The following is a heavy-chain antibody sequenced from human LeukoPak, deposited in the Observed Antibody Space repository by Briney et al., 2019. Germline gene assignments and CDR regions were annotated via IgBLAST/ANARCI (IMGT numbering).Heavy chain of an antibody. CDR2: ISSSSSYT. D-gene: IGHD3-22*01. Sequence: TGGSLRLSCAASGFTFSSYGMHWVRQAPGKGLEWVSYISSSSSYTNYADSVKGRFTISRANAKNSLYLQMHSLRAEDTAVYYCARGPHYSDSSGYPAYWGQGTLVTVSS. V-gene: IGHV3-21*05. CDR3: ARGPHYSDSSGYPAY. CDR1: GFTFSSYG. J-gene: IGHJ4*02.